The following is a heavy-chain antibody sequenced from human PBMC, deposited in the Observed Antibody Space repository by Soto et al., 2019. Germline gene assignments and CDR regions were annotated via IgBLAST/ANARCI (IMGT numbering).Heavy chain of an antibody. V-gene: IGHV4-30-2*01. CDR2: IYHSGST. Sequence: PSETLSLTCAVSGGSISSGGYSWSWIRRPPGKGLEWIGYIYHSGSTYYNPSLKSRVTISVDRSKNQFSLKLSSVTAADTAVDYCAREVAAAGTPPGYFHAWFDTWGQGTLVTVSS. J-gene: IGHJ5*02. CDR1: GGSISSGGYS. D-gene: IGHD6-13*01. CDR3: AREVAAAGTPPGYFHAWFDT.